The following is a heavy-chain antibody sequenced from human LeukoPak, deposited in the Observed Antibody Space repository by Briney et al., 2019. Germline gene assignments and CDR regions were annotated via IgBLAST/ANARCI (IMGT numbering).Heavy chain of an antibody. J-gene: IGHJ4*02. V-gene: IGHV3-15*01. CDR1: EFTFSNAW. CDR3: TPSYYWNYFDY. CDR2: IKSKTDGGTT. Sequence: SGGSLRLSCAASEFTFSNAWMSWVRQAPGKGLEWVGRIKSKTDGGTTDYAAPVKGRLTISRDDSKNTLYLQMNSLKTEDTAVYYCTPSYYWNYFDYWGQGILVTVSS. D-gene: IGHD3-10*01.